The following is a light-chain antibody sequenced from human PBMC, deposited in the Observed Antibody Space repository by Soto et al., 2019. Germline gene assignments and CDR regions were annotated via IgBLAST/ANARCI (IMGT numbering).Light chain of an antibody. Sequence: SYELTQPPSVSVSPGQTASITCSGDKLGHKYVSWYQQKPGQSPILVIYQDSKRPSGIPERVSGSNSGSTATLTISETQAMDEADYYCQTWASSIVVFDGGTKVTVL. J-gene: IGLJ2*01. CDR2: QDS. CDR1: KLGHKY. V-gene: IGLV3-1*01. CDR3: QTWASSIVV.